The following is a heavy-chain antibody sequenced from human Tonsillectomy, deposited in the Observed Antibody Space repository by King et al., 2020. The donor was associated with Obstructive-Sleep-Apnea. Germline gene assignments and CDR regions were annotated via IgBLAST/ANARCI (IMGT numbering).Heavy chain of an antibody. CDR2: ISSSSSYI. CDR1: GFTFSSYS. J-gene: IGHJ4*02. Sequence: VQLVESGGGLVKPGGSLRLSCAASGFTFSSYSMNWVRQAPGKGLEWVSSISSSSSYIYYADSVKGRFTISRDNAKNSLYLQMNSLRAEDTAVDYCAREGGYCSSTSCSATEPIDYWGQGTLVTVSS. CDR3: AREGGYCSSTSCSATEPIDY. V-gene: IGHV3-21*01. D-gene: IGHD2-2*01.